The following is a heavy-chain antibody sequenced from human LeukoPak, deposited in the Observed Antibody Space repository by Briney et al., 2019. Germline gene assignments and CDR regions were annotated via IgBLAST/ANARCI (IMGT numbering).Heavy chain of an antibody. V-gene: IGHV3-7*01. CDR3: ASDPPWTDDPFDV. CDR2: IKQDESKT. J-gene: IGHJ3*01. Sequence: PGGSLRLSCAASGFAFSKYWMTWVRQAPGKGLEWVANIKQDESKTYYADSVKGRFTISGDSAKNTLYLQMNSLRAEDTAYYYCASDPPWTDDPFDVWGQGTLVTVSS. CDR1: GFAFSKYW. D-gene: IGHD1-1*01.